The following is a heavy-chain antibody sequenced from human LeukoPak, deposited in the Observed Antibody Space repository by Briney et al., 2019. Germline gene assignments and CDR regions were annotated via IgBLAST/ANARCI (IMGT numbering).Heavy chain of an antibody. CDR1: GGSISSSSYY. V-gene: IGHV4-39*07. J-gene: IGHJ4*02. CDR2: IYYSGST. CDR3: ARDLPGDYYDSSGYAFDY. Sequence: SETLSLTCTVSGGSISSSSYYWGWIRQPPGKGLEWIGSIYYSGSTYYNPSLKSRVTISVDTSKNQFSLKLSSVTAADTAVYYCARDLPGDYYDSSGYAFDYWGQGTLVTVSS. D-gene: IGHD3-22*01.